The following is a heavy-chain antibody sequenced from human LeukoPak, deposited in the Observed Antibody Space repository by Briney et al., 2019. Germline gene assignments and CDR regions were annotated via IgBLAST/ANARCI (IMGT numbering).Heavy chain of an antibody. Sequence: SKTLSLTCTVSGGSISSYYWSWIRQPPGKGLEWIGYIYYSGRTNYNPSLKSRVTISVDTSKNQFSLKLSSVTAADTAVYYCARVRAAAGTKYFDLWGRGTLVTVSS. J-gene: IGHJ2*01. V-gene: IGHV4-59*01. CDR1: GGSISSYY. CDR2: IYYSGRT. CDR3: ARVRAAAGTKYFDL. D-gene: IGHD6-13*01.